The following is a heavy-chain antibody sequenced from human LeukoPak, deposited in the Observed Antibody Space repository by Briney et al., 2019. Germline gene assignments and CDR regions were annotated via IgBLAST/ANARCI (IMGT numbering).Heavy chain of an antibody. V-gene: IGHV4-38-2*01. Sequence: SETLSLTSAVSGYSINSGYYWGWIRQPPGKGLEWIGSIYHSGSTYYNPSLKSRVTTSVDTSKNQFSLKLSSVTAADTAVYYCARGKRAAAGTDYWGQGTLVTVSS. D-gene: IGHD6-13*01. CDR1: GYSINSGYY. CDR3: ARGKRAAAGTDY. CDR2: IYHSGST. J-gene: IGHJ4*02.